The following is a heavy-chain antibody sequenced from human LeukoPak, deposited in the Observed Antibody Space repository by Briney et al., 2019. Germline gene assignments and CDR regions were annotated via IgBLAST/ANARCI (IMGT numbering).Heavy chain of an antibody. CDR3: ARASSSPSLLFDY. V-gene: IGHV1-2*02. CDR1: GYTFTGYY. J-gene: IGHJ4*02. CDR2: INPNSGGT. D-gene: IGHD6-6*01. Sequence: ASVKVSCKASGYTFTGYYMHWVRQAPGQWLEWMGWINPNSGGTNYAQKFQGRVTMTRDTSISTAYMELSRLRSDDTAVYYCARASSSPSLLFDYWGQGTLVTVSS.